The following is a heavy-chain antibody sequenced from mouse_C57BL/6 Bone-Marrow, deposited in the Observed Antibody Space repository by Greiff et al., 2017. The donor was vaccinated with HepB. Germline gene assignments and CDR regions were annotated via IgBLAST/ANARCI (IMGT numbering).Heavy chain of an antibody. CDR1: GFTFTDYY. Sequence: EVKLVESGGGLVQPGGSLSLSCAASGFTFTDYYMSWVRQPPGKALEWLGFIRNKANGYTTEYSASVKGRFTISRDNSQSILYLQMNALRAEDSATYYCAGYIPYYGSSYWYFDVWGTGTTVTVSS. J-gene: IGHJ1*03. CDR3: AGYIPYYGSSYWYFDV. CDR2: IRNKANGYTT. V-gene: IGHV7-3*01. D-gene: IGHD1-1*01.